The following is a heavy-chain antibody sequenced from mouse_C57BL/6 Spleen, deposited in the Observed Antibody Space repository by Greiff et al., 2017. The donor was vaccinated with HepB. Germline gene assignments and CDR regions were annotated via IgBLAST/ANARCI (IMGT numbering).Heavy chain of an antibody. V-gene: IGHV1-18*01. D-gene: IGHD1-1*02. CDR3: ASWGTGAWFAY. CDR1: GYTFTDYN. Sequence: DVKLQESGPELVKPGASVKIPCKASGYTFTDYNMDWVKQSHGKSLEWIGDINPNNGGTIYNQKFKGKATLTVDKSSSTAYMELRSLTSEDTAVYYCASWGTGAWFAYWGQGTLVTVSA. CDR2: INPNNGGT. J-gene: IGHJ3*01.